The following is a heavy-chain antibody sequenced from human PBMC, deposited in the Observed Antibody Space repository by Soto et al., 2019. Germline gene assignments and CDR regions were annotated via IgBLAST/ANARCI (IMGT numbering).Heavy chain of an antibody. D-gene: IGHD3-10*01. CDR1: GFSLSTSGMC. J-gene: IGHJ6*02. V-gene: IGHV2-70*01. CDR2: IDWDDDK. CDR3: ARMFTMVRGVPYYGMDV. Sequence: SGPTLVNPTQTLTLTCTFSGFSLSTSGMCVSWIRQPPGKALEWLALIDWDDDKYYSTSLKTRLTISKDTSKNQVVLTMTNMDPVDTATYYCARMFTMVRGVPYYGMDVWGQGTTVTVSS.